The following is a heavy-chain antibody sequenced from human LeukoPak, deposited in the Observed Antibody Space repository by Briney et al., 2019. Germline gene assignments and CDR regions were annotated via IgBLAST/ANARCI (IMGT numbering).Heavy chain of an antibody. D-gene: IGHD3-22*01. J-gene: IGHJ3*02. Sequence: PGGSLRLSCAASGFTFSSYWMHWVRQAPGKGLVWVSRINSDGSSTSYADSVKGRFTISRDNAKNSLYLQTNSLRAEDTAVYYCARDRGGYYPNAFDIWGQGTMVTVSS. CDR1: GFTFSSYW. V-gene: IGHV3-74*01. CDR2: INSDGSST. CDR3: ARDRGGYYPNAFDI.